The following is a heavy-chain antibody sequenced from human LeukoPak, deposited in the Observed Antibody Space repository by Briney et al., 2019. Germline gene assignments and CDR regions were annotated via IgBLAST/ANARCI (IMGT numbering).Heavy chain of an antibody. D-gene: IGHD2-15*01. CDR3: ARYSLRGVVYVMDV. V-gene: IGHV4-34*01. J-gene: IGHJ6*02. CDR2: TNHSGST. CDR1: GGSFSGYY. Sequence: SETLSLTCAVYGGSFSGYYRSWIRQPPGKGLEWIGETNHSGSTTYNPSLKSRVTISVDTSKNHFSLKLSSVTAADTAVYYCARYSLRGVVYVMDVWGQGTTVTVSS.